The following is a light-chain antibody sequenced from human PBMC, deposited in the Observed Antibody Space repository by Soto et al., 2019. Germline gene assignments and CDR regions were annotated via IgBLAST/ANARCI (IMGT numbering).Light chain of an antibody. CDR1: ERVHSY. Sequence: EVVVTHSPSTLSLSPGERVTLSSRASERVHSYLAWYTQIPFLAPRLLLYDASTRATGIPTRFSGSGSGTDFSLTIISLEPEDCPVYFCQQRKFWPPITVGQGTRLEIK. CDR3: QQRKFWPPIT. CDR2: DAS. J-gene: IGKJ5*01. V-gene: IGKV3-11*01.